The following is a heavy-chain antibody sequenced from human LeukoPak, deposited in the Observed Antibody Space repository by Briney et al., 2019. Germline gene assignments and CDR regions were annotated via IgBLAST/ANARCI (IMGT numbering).Heavy chain of an antibody. V-gene: IGHV1-2*02. CDR1: GYTFTSYD. Sequence: ASVEVSCKASGYTFTSYDINWVRQAPGQGLEWMGWINPNSGGANYAQKFQGRVTVTRDTSISTAYMELSRLRSDDTAVYYCARVLYYYDSSGYYGYWGQGTLVTVSS. CDR3: ARVLYYYDSSGYYGY. D-gene: IGHD3-22*01. CDR2: INPNSGGA. J-gene: IGHJ4*02.